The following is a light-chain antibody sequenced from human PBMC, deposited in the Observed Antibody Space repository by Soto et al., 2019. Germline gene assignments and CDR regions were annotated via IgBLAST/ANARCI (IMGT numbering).Light chain of an antibody. CDR2: EVN. CDR3: SSYAGSNNFV. V-gene: IGLV2-14*01. Sequence: QSALTQPASVSGSPGQSITISCSETSSGIGTYNYVSWYQLHPGKVPKLIIYEVNNRPSGISPRFSGSKSGKTASLTISGLQAEDEADYYCSSYAGSNNFVFGTGTKVTVL. CDR1: SSGIGTYNY. J-gene: IGLJ1*01.